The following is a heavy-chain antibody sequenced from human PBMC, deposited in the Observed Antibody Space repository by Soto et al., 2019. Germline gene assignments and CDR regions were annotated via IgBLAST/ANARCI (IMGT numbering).Heavy chain of an antibody. D-gene: IGHD6-13*01. Sequence: GGSLRLSCAASGFTFSSYAMSWVRQAPGKGLEWVSAISGSGVSTYYADSVKGRFTISRDNSKNTLYLQMNSLRAEDTAVYYCAKDQKAAAVPYYGMDVWGQGTTVTVSS. V-gene: IGHV3-23*01. J-gene: IGHJ6*02. CDR3: AKDQKAAAVPYYGMDV. CDR2: ISGSGVST. CDR1: GFTFSSYA.